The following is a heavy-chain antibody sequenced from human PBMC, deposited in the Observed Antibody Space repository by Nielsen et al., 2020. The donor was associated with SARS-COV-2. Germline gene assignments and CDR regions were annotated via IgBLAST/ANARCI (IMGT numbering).Heavy chain of an antibody. CDR3: ARGYYTVDY. V-gene: IGHV4-59*01. CDR1: GGSISGYY. J-gene: IGHJ4*02. D-gene: IGHD3-3*01. CDR2: IFYTGNT. Sequence: SETLSLTCTVSGGSISGYYWSWIRQPPGKGLEWIGCIFYTGNTYYNPSFQSRVTISVDTSQNQFSLKRSSATAADTALYYCARGYYTVDYWGQGIEVTVSS.